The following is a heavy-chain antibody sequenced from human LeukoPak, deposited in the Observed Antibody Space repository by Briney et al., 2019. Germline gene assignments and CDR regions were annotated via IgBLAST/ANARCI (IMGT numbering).Heavy chain of an antibody. CDR2: INTNTGNP. CDR3: ARGLYGDYPDFDY. CDR1: GYTFISYS. J-gene: IGHJ4*02. D-gene: IGHD4-17*01. Sequence: ASVKVSCKASGYTFISYSMNWVRQAPGQGLEWMGWINTNTGNPTYAQGFTGRFVFSLDTSVSTAYLQISSLKAEDTAVYYCARGLYGDYPDFDYWGQGTLVTVSS. V-gene: IGHV7-4-1*02.